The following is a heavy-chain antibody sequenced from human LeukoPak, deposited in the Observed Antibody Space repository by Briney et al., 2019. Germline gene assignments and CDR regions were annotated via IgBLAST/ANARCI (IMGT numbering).Heavy chain of an antibody. Sequence: ASVKVSCKASGYTFTSYAINWVRQAPGQGLEWMGWINTNTGNPTYAQGFTGHFVFSLDTSVSTAYLQISSLKAEDTAVYYCAREQSPTVEMATGIYYWGQGTLVTVSS. CDR1: GYTFTSYA. J-gene: IGHJ4*02. CDR3: AREQSPTVEMATGIYY. V-gene: IGHV7-4-1*02. CDR2: INTNTGNP. D-gene: IGHD5-24*01.